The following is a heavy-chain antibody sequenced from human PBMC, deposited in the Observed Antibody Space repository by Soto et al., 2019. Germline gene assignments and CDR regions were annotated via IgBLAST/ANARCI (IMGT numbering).Heavy chain of an antibody. D-gene: IGHD4-17*01. CDR2: IYYSGST. V-gene: IGHV4-61*01. CDR1: CGSVSSCSFY. Sequence: SETLSLTCTVSCGSVSSCSFYCSWIRQPPGKGLEWIGYIYYSGSTNYNPSLKSRVTISVDTSKNQFSLKLSSVTAADTAVYYCARVSTVTTLDYWGQGTLVTVSS. CDR3: ARVSTVTTLDY. J-gene: IGHJ4*02.